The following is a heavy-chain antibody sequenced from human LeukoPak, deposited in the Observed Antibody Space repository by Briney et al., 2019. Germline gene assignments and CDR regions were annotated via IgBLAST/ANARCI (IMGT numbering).Heavy chain of an antibody. CDR3: VKNDGWFHLAQ. J-gene: IGHJ4*02. Sequence: GGSLRLSCAASGFYFRDHWMDWVRQAPGKGLEWVGHIKTDGSETYYLDSLKGRISISGDNTNNALYLQMNSLRVEDTAIYYCVKNDGWFHLAQWGQGTLVTVSS. D-gene: IGHD6-19*01. CDR2: IKTDGSET. V-gene: IGHV3-7*03. CDR1: GFYFRDHW.